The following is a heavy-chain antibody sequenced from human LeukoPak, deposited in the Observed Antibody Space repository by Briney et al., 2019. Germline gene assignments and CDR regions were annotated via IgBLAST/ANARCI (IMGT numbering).Heavy chain of an antibody. J-gene: IGHJ4*02. CDR2: IRYDGSNK. V-gene: IGHV3-30*02. D-gene: IGHD6-19*01. Sequence: PGGSLRLSCAASGFTFSSYGMHWVRQAPGKGLEWVAFIRYDGSNKYYADSVKGRFTISRDNSKNTLYLQMSSLRAEDTAVYYCANLRWTVSGWYRFDYWGQGTLVTVSS. CDR1: GFTFSSYG. CDR3: ANLRWTVSGWYRFDY.